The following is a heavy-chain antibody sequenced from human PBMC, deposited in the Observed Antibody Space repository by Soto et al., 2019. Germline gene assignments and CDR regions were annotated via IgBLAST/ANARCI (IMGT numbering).Heavy chain of an antibody. V-gene: IGHV3-9*01. CDR1: GFTFDDYA. CDR2: ISWNSGSI. J-gene: IGHJ3*02. Sequence: EVQLVESGGGLVQPGRSLRLSCAASGFTFDDYAMHWVRQAPGKGLEWVSGISWNSGSIGYADSVKGRFTISRDNAKNPLYLQMNSMRAEDTAFYHCAKDVGFLGAFDIGGKGTMVTVSS. D-gene: IGHD3-3*01. CDR3: AKDVGFLGAFDI.